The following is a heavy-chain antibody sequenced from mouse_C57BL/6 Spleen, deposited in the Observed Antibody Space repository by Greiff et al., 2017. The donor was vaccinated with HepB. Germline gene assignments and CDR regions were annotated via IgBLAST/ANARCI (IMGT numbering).Heavy chain of an antibody. CDR1: GYTFTSYW. J-gene: IGHJ2*01. CDR2: IDPSDSYT. D-gene: IGHD2-4*01. CDR3: ARMGDYDYFDY. V-gene: IGHV1-69*01. Sequence: QVQLQQSGAELVMPGASVKLSCKASGYTFTSYWMHWVKQRPGQGLEWIGEIDPSDSYTNYNQKFKGKSTLTVDKSSSTAYMQLSSLTSEDSAVYYCARMGDYDYFDYWGQGTTLTVSS.